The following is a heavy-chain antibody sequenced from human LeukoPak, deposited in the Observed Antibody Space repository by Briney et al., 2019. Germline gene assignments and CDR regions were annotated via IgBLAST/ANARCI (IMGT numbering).Heavy chain of an antibody. CDR1: GYTSTSYG. V-gene: IGHV1-18*01. J-gene: IGHJ4*02. Sequence: ASVKVSCKASGYTSTSYGISWVRQAPGQGLEWMGRITAYNDNTKYAQKLQGRVTMTTDTSTNTAYMELRSLRSDDTAVYYCARGSPVSYFSGYFYWGQGTLVTVSS. CDR3: ARGSPVSYFSGYFY. D-gene: IGHD3-22*01. CDR2: ITAYNDNT.